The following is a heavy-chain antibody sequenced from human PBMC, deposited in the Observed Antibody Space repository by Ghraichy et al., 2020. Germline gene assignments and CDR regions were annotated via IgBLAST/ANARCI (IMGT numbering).Heavy chain of an antibody. D-gene: IGHD3-16*02. CDR3: ARAVHDYVWGSYRYKGLFDY. CDR2: INAGNGNT. J-gene: IGHJ4*02. CDR1: GYTFTSYA. V-gene: IGHV1-3*01. Sequence: ASVKVSCKASGYTFTSYAMHWVRQAPGQRLEWMGWINAGNGNTKYSQKFQGRVTITRDTSASTAYMELSSLRSEDTAVYYCARAVHDYVWGSYRYKGLFDYWGQGTLVTVSS.